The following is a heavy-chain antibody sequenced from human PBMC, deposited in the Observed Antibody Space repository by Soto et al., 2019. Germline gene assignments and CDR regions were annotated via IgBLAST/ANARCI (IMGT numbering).Heavy chain of an antibody. Sequence: GGSLRLSCAASGFTFSSYAMSWVRQAPGKGLEWVSAISGSGGSTYYADSVKGRFTISRDNSKNTLYLQMNSLRAEDTAVYYCAKYYTKLEWSSPCYYMDVRGKGTTLTVSS. D-gene: IGHD3-3*01. CDR3: AKYYTKLEWSSPCYYMDV. CDR2: ISGSGGST. CDR1: GFTFSSYA. V-gene: IGHV3-23*01. J-gene: IGHJ6*03.